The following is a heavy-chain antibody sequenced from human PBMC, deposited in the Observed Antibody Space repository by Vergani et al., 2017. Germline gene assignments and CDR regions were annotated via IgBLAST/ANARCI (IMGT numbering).Heavy chain of an antibody. CDR2: IYHSGST. CDR1: GGSISSGGYS. V-gene: IGHV4-30-2*02. Sequence: QLQLQESGSGLVKPSQTLSLTCAVSGGSISSGGYSWSWIRQPPGKGLEWIGYIYHSGSTYYNPSLKSRVTISVDTSKNQFSLKLSSVTAADTAVYYCASGIYDFWSGYYSYFDYWGQGTLVTVSS. J-gene: IGHJ4*02. CDR3: ASGIYDFWSGYYSYFDY. D-gene: IGHD3-3*01.